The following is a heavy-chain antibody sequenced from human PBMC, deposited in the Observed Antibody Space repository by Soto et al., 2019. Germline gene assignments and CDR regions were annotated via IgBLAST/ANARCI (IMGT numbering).Heavy chain of an antibody. V-gene: IGHV4-59*12. CDR3: AKDTVINYYYYGMDV. J-gene: IGHJ6*02. Sequence: PSETLSLTCTVSGGSLGSYYWSWIRQPPGKGLEWIGYVFYTGRANYNASLKSRVSISLDTSNYQFSLQLSSVTAADTAVYYCAKDTVINYYYYGMDVWGQGTTVTVSS. CDR2: VFYTGRA. CDR1: GGSLGSYY. D-gene: IGHD4-17*01.